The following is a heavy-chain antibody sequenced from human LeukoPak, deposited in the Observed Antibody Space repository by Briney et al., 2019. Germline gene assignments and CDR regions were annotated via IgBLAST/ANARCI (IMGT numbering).Heavy chain of an antibody. CDR2: ISYDGSNK. CDR1: GFTFSSYG. Sequence: GGSLRLSCAASGFTFSSYGMHWVRQAPGKGLEWVAVISYDGSNKFYADSVKGRFTISRDNSKNSLYLQMNSLRAEDTAVYYCLAVAGPFDYWGQGTLVTVSS. CDR3: LAVAGPFDY. D-gene: IGHD6-19*01. V-gene: IGHV3-30*03. J-gene: IGHJ4*02.